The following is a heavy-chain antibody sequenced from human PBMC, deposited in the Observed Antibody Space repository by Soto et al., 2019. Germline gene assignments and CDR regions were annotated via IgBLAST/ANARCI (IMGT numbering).Heavy chain of an antibody. V-gene: IGHV3-23*01. J-gene: IGHJ4*02. Sequence: GGSLRLSCAASGFTFTSYAMSWVRQAPGKGLEWVSAINGRGDTTYYADSVKGRFIISRDNSKNTISLQMSSLRAEDTAVYYCVKESEYGGSQRNYYFDYWGQGILVTVSS. CDR3: VKESEYGGSQRNYYFDY. D-gene: IGHD3-10*01. CDR2: INGRGDTT. CDR1: GFTFTSYA.